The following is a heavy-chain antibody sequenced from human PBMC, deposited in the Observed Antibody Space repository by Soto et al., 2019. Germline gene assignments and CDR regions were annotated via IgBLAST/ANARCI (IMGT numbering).Heavy chain of an antibody. D-gene: IGHD4-4*01. CDR3: AREVGYSNYYNWFDT. V-gene: IGHV4-59*01. CDR2: IYYSGST. CDR1: GGSISSYY. J-gene: IGHJ5*02. Sequence: SETLSLTCTVSGGSISSYYWSWIRQPPGKGLEWIGYIYYSGSTNYNPSLKSRVAISVDTSKNQFSLKLSSVTAADTAVYYCAREVGYSNYYNWFDTWGQGTLVTVSS.